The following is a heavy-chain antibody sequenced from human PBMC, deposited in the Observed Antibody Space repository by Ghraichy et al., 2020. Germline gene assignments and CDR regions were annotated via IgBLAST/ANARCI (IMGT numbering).Heavy chain of an antibody. CDR2: IKGDGSDT. CDR1: GFIFSNYW. V-gene: IGHV3-74*01. D-gene: IGHD5-24*01. J-gene: IGHJ4*02. Sequence: GGSLRLSCAASGFIFSNYWMHWVRQAPGKGLVWVSRIKGDGSDTRYADSVKGRFTVSRDNAKSTLYLEVNNLRAEDTAVYYCARDGHAYNFDYWGQGTLVTVSS. CDR3: ARDGHAYNFDY.